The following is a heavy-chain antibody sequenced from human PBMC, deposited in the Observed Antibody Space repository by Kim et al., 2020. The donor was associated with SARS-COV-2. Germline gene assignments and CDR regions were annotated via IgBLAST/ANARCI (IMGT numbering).Heavy chain of an antibody. CDR3: ARGGYSYGYEVYHFEY. J-gene: IGHJ4*02. Sequence: SETLSLTCTVSGGSISSSSYYWGWIRQPPGKGLEWIGSIYSSGSTYYNPSLKSRVTISVDTSKNQFSLKLSSVTAADTAVYYCARGGYSYGYEVYHFEYWGQGTLVTVSS. CDR2: IYSSGST. V-gene: IGHV4-39*07. CDR1: GGSISSSSYY. D-gene: IGHD5-18*01.